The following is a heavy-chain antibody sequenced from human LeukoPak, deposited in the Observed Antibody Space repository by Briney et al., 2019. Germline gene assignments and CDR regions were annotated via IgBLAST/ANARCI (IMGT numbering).Heavy chain of an antibody. V-gene: IGHV3-20*04. CDR2: INWNGGST. D-gene: IGHD3-16*01. CDR3: AKDMRAYNWFDP. Sequence: GGSLRLSCAASGFTFDDYGMSWVRQAPGKGLEWVSGINWNGGSTGYADSVKGRFTISRDNAKNSLYLQMNSLRAEDTAVYYCAKDMRAYNWFDPWGQGTLVTVSS. CDR1: GFTFDDYG. J-gene: IGHJ5*02.